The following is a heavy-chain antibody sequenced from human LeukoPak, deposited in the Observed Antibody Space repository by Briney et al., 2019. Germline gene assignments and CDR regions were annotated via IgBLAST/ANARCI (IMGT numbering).Heavy chain of an antibody. CDR1: GVSISSYH. CDR3: ARDGLYSYGYSYFDY. J-gene: IGHJ4*02. V-gene: IGHV4-4*07. Sequence: SETLSLTCTVSGVSISSYHWSWIRQPAGKGLEWLGRVHTSGTTNYNPSLKSRVTMSVDTSKNQLSLMLTSVTAADTAVYYCARDGLYSYGYSYFDYWGQGTLVTVSS. D-gene: IGHD5-18*01. CDR2: VHTSGTT.